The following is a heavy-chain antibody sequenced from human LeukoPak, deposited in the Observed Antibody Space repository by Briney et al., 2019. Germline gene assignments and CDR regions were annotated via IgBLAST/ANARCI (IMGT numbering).Heavy chain of an antibody. CDR2: ISSSSSTI. J-gene: IGHJ4*02. CDR1: GFTFSSYS. Sequence: PGGSLRLSCAASGFTFSSYSMNWVRQAPGKGPEWVSYISSSSSTIYYADSVKGRFTISRDNAKNSLYLQMNSLRAEDTAVYYCAREVVRGVIDYWGQGTLVTVSS. CDR3: AREVVRGVIDY. V-gene: IGHV3-48*01. D-gene: IGHD3-10*01.